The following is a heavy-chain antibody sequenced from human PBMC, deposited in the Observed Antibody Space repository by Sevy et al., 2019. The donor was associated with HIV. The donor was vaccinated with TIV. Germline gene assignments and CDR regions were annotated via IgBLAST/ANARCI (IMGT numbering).Heavy chain of an antibody. CDR2: IKSKTDGGTT. J-gene: IGHJ6*02. CDR1: GFTFTNAW. Sequence: GGSLRLSCAASGFTFTNAWMSWVRQAPGKGLEWVGRIKSKTDGGTTDYAAPVKGRFTISRDDSKNTLYLQMNRLKTEDTAVYYCICIDYYDSSGYNYYYGMDVWGQGTTVTVSS. V-gene: IGHV3-15*01. CDR3: ICIDYYDSSGYNYYYGMDV. D-gene: IGHD3-22*01.